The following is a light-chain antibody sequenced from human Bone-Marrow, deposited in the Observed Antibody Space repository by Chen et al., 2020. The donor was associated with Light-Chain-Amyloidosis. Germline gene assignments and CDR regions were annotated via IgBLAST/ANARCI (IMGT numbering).Light chain of an antibody. J-gene: IGLJ3*02. V-gene: IGLV5-45*02. CDR2: YKSDSDK. CDR3: MIWHSSAWV. CDR1: SGSNVGTYR. Sequence: QAVLTQPSSLTASPGASASLTCTSRSGSNVGTYRIYWYQQKPGSPPQYLLRYKSDSDKQQGSGVPSRFSGSKDASANAGILLISGLQSEDEADYYCMIWHSSAWVFGGGTKLTVL.